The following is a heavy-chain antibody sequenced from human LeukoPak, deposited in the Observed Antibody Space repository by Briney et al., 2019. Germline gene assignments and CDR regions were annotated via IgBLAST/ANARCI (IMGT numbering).Heavy chain of an antibody. V-gene: IGHV4-39*07. Sequence: SETLSLTCTVSGGSITSSSYYWGWIRQPPGKGLEWIGSIYYSGGTYYNPSLKSRVTISVDTSKNQFSLKLSSVTAADTAVYYCARGFDYSSWVDVWGQGTTVTVSS. CDR3: ARGFDYSSWVDV. CDR1: GGSITSSSYY. J-gene: IGHJ6*02. CDR2: IYYSGGT. D-gene: IGHD2-15*01.